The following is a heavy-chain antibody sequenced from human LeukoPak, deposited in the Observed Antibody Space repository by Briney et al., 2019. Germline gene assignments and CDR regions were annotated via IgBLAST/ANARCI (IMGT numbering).Heavy chain of an antibody. CDR2: INPSGGST. J-gene: IGHJ3*02. Sequence: ASVKVSCKASGYTFTSYYMHWVRQAPGQGLEWMGIINPSGGSTSYAQKFQGRVIMTRDTSTSTVYMELSSLRSEDTAVYYCAREGQRYCSSTSCPGAFDIWGQGAMVTVSS. D-gene: IGHD2-2*01. CDR3: AREGQRYCSSTSCPGAFDI. V-gene: IGHV1-46*01. CDR1: GYTFTSYY.